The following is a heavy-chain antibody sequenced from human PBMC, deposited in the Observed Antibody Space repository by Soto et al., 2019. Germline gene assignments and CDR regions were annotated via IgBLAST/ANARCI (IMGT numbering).Heavy chain of an antibody. V-gene: IGHV1-69*13. CDR3: AGSNCSSTSCYGYYYYYGMDV. CDR2: IIPIFGTA. D-gene: IGHD2-2*01. J-gene: IGHJ6*02. CDR1: GGTFSSYA. Sequence: ASVKVSCKASGGTFSSYAISWVRQAPGGGREWMGGIIPIFGTANYAQKFQGRVTITADESTSTAYMEVSSLRSEDTAVYYCAGSNCSSTSCYGYYYYYGMDVWAQGTTLTVSS.